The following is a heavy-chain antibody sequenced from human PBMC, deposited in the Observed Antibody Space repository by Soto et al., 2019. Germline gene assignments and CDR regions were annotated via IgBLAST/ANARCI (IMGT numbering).Heavy chain of an antibody. Sequence: QITLKESGPTLVKPTQTLTLTCTFSGFSLSTRAEGVAWIRQPPGKALEWLALIYWDDDERYSPFLKSRLTIAKDTSKNQVVLTMTNMDPVDTATYFCAHKGGRGAAMDVWGQGTTVTVSS. CDR2: IYWDDDE. CDR1: GFSLSTRAEG. CDR3: AHKGGRGAAMDV. V-gene: IGHV2-5*02. J-gene: IGHJ6*02. D-gene: IGHD2-15*01.